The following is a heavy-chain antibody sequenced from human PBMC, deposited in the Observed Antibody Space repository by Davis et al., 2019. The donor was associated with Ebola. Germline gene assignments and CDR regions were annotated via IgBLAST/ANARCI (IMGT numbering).Heavy chain of an antibody. Sequence: ASVKVSCKASGYTFTNYYMHWVRQAPGQGLEWMGMINPNDGRTIYAQKFQGRVTVTRDTSTTTVYMALSSLRSEDTALYYCTTPGGQDSGYDVVDIWGQGTMVTVSS. CDR2: INPNDGRT. CDR1: GYTFTNYY. CDR3: TTPGGQDSGYDVVDI. D-gene: IGHD5-12*01. J-gene: IGHJ3*02. V-gene: IGHV1-46*03.